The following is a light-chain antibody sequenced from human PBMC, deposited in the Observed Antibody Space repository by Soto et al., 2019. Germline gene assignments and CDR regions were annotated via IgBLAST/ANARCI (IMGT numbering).Light chain of an antibody. CDR2: DVS. CDR1: SSDVGAYIY. V-gene: IGLV2-11*01. Sequence: QSALTQPRSVSGSPGQSVTISCTGTSSDVGAYIYVSWYQQDPGKAPKLMIYDVSKRPSGVPDRFSGSKSGNTASLTISGLQAEDEADYYCSSYAGSSLIFGGGTKVTVL. CDR3: SSYAGSSLI. J-gene: IGLJ2*01.